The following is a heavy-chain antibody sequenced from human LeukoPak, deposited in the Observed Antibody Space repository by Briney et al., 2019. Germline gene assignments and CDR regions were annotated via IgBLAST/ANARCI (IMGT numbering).Heavy chain of an antibody. CDR1: GGSFSGYY. Sequence: SETLSLTCAVYGGSFSGYYWSWIRQPPGKGLEWIGEINHSGSTNYNPSLKSRVTISVDTSKNQFSLKLSSVTAADTAVYYCARSYYYGPFGPWGQGTLVTVSS. V-gene: IGHV4-34*01. CDR2: INHSGST. CDR3: ARSYYYGPFGP. D-gene: IGHD3-10*01. J-gene: IGHJ5*02.